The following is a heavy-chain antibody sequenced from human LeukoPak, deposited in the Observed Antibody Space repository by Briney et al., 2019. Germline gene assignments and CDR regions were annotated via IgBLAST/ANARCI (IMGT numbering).Heavy chain of an antibody. CDR1: GFTFSSYG. V-gene: IGHV3-30*18. CDR2: ISYDGSNK. Sequence: GGSLRLSCAASGFTFSSYGMHWVRQAPGKGLEWVAVISYDGSNKYYADSVKGRFTISRDNSKNTLYLQMNSLRAEDTAVYYCAKELWENSDYWGQGTLVTVSS. J-gene: IGHJ4*02. CDR3: AKELWENSDY. D-gene: IGHD3-16*01.